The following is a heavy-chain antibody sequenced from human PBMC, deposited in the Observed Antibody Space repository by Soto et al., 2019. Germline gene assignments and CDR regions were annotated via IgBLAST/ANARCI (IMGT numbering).Heavy chain of an antibody. CDR1: GFMFSDYY. D-gene: IGHD3-3*01. Sequence: GGSLRLSCAASGFMFSDYYMSWIRQAPGKGLECISYISGGGSTIYYADSVKGRFTISRDNAKNSLYLQMNSLRAEDTAVYYCARASLPRRFLEWYPDYWGQGTLVTVSS. J-gene: IGHJ4*02. CDR3: ARASLPRRFLEWYPDY. V-gene: IGHV3-11*01. CDR2: ISGGGSTI.